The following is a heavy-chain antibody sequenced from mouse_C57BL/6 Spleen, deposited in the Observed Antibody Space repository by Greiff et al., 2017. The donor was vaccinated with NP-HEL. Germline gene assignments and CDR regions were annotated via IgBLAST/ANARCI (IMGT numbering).Heavy chain of an antibody. CDR3: ARRAITTVVGEAMDY. D-gene: IGHD1-1*01. CDR1: GYAFSSSW. J-gene: IGHJ4*01. Sequence: QVQLKQSGPELVKPGASVKISCKASGYAFSSSWMNWVKQRPGKGLEWIGRIYPGDGDTNYNGKFKGKATLTADKSSSTAYMQLSSLTSEDSAVYFCARRAITTVVGEAMDYWGQGTSVTVSS. CDR2: IYPGDGDT. V-gene: IGHV1-82*01.